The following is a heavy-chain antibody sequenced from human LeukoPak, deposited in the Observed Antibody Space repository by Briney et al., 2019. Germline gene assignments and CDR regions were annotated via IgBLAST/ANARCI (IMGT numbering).Heavy chain of an antibody. CDR2: IYYSGST. CDR1: GGSISSGGYY. D-gene: IGHD3-22*01. J-gene: IGHJ4*02. CDR3: ARAVLSSGYYYGFDY. Sequence: SETLSLTCTVSGGSISSGGYYWSWIRQHPGKGLEWIGYIYYSGSTYYNPSLKSRVTISVDTSKNQFSLKLSSVTAADTAVYYCARAVLSSGYYYGFDYWGQGTLVTVSS. V-gene: IGHV4-31*03.